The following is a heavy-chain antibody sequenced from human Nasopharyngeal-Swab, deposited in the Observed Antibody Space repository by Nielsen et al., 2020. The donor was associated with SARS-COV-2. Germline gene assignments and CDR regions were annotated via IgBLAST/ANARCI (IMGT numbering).Heavy chain of an antibody. J-gene: IGHJ6*02. CDR3: ARGVDCSGGSCYGEGYYYGMDV. V-gene: IGHV4-59*12. D-gene: IGHD2-15*01. CDR2: IYYSGST. Sequence: WIRQSPGKGLEWIGYIYYSGSTNYNPSLKSRVTISVDTSKNQFSLKLSSVTAADTAVYYCARGVDCSGGSCYGEGYYYGMDVWGQGTTVTVSS.